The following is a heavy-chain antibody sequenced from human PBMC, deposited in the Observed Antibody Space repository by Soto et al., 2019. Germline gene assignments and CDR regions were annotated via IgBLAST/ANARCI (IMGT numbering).Heavy chain of an antibody. CDR1: GGSINTHNYF. D-gene: IGHD3-22*01. V-gene: IGHV4-39*01. CDR3: AAYRDYDSGGLAY. CDR2: MHYGGST. J-gene: IGHJ4*02. Sequence: QLRLQESGPGLVKPSETLSLTCTVSGGSINTHNYFWTWIRQPPEKGLEWIGSMHYGGSTYYNPSLKSRATMSADVSKNQFSLKLSSVTAADTTVYYCAAYRDYDSGGLAYWGQGILVTVSS.